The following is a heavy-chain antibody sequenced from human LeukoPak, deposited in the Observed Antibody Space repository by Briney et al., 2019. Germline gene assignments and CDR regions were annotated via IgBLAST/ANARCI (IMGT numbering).Heavy chain of an antibody. CDR2: INSDGSST. D-gene: IGHD5-18*01. CDR1: GFTFSSCW. Sequence: GGSLRLSCAASGFTFSSCWMHWVRQAPGKGLEWVSRINSDGSSTSYADSVKGRFTISRDNAKNTLYLQMNSLRAEDTAVYYCARADTAMVYDYFDYWGQGTLVTVSS. CDR3: ARADTAMVYDYFDY. J-gene: IGHJ4*02. V-gene: IGHV3-74*01.